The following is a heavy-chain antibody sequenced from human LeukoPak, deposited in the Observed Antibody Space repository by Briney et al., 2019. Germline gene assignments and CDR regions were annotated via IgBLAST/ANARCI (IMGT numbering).Heavy chain of an antibody. CDR2: ISAYNGNT. CDR3: ARVLGDYDSSGYYSY. V-gene: IGHV1-18*01. J-gene: IGHJ4*02. CDR1: GYTFTSYG. Sequence: APVKVSCKASGYTFTSYGISWVRQAPGQGLEWMGWISAYNGNTNYAQKLQGRVTMTTDTSTSTAYMELRSLRSDDTAVYYCARVLGDYDSSGYYSYWGQGTLVTVSS. D-gene: IGHD3-22*01.